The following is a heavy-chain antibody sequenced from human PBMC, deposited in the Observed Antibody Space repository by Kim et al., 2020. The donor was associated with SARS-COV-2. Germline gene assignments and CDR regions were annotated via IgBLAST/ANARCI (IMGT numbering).Heavy chain of an antibody. CDR1: GYTLTELS. CDR3: ASPRDGYNLDGLGRWSFDY. CDR2: FDPEDGET. D-gene: IGHD3-9*01. Sequence: ASVKVSCKVSGYTLTELSMHWVRQAPGKGLEWMGGFDPEDGETIYAQKFQGRVTMTEDTSTDTAYMELSSLRSEDTAVYYCASPRDGYNLDGLGRWSFDYWGQGTLVTVSS. V-gene: IGHV1-24*01. J-gene: IGHJ4*02.